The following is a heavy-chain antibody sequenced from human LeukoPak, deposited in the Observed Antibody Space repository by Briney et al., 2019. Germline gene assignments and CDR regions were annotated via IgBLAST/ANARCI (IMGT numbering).Heavy chain of an antibody. CDR1: GFTVSSNY. Sequence: GSLRLSCAASGFTVSSNYMSWVRQAPGKGLEWVSVIYSGGSTYYADSVKGRFTISRDNSKNTLYLQMNSLRAEDTAVYYCARGIGYSYGYGVVYFDYWGQGTLVTVSS. J-gene: IGHJ4*02. CDR2: IYSGGST. CDR3: ARGIGYSYGYGVVYFDY. V-gene: IGHV3-53*01. D-gene: IGHD5-18*01.